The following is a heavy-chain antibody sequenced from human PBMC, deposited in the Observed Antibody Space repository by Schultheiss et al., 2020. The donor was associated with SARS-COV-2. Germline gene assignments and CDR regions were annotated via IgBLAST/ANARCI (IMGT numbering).Heavy chain of an antibody. CDR2: INHSGST. Sequence: GSLRLSCAVYGGSFSGYYWSWIRQPPGKGLEWIGEINHSGSTNYNPSLKSRVTISVDTSKNQFSLKLSSVTAADTAVYYCARGWGYCSSTSCYRHYYYYMDVWGKGTTVTVSS. V-gene: IGHV4-34*01. CDR3: ARGWGYCSSTSCYRHYYYYMDV. J-gene: IGHJ6*03. D-gene: IGHD2-2*02. CDR1: GGSFSGYY.